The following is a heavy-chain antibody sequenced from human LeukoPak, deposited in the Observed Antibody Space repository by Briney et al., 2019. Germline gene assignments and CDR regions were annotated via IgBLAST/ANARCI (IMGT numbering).Heavy chain of an antibody. Sequence: ASVKVSCKASGYDFSRYGISWVRQAPGQGLEFMGWICVSTGNTNYAQKLQGRLTMTTDTSTDTAYMELKSLSSDDTALYFCVREVGSTRVEFAFWGQGTLVTVSS. CDR3: VREVGSTRVEFAF. CDR1: GYDFSRYG. D-gene: IGHD1-26*01. V-gene: IGHV1-18*01. J-gene: IGHJ4*02. CDR2: ICVSTGNT.